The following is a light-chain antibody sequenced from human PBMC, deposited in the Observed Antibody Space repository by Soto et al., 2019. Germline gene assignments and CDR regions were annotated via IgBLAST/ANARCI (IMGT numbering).Light chain of an antibody. V-gene: IGKV1-33*01. CDR2: DAS. J-gene: IGKJ5*01. Sequence: IQMTQSPSSLSASVGDRVTITCQASQDISNYLNWYQQKPGKAPKLLIYDASNLETGVPSRFSGSGSGTDFTFTISSLQPEDIATYYCQQYDNLPITFGQGTRL. CDR3: QQYDNLPIT. CDR1: QDISNY.